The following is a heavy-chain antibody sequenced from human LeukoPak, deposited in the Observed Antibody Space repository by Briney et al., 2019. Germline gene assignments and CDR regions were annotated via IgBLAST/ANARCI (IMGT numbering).Heavy chain of an antibody. CDR1: GYSISSGYL. CDR3: ARQTGSGLFILP. CDR2: IDGSGSS. V-gene: IGHV4-38-2*02. Sequence: PSETLSLTCTVSGYSISSGYLWGWIRQPPGKGLEWIGSIDGSGSSYYNASLKSQVSISIDTSKNQFSLRLTSVTAADTAVYYCARQTGSGLFILPGGQGTLVTVSS. J-gene: IGHJ4*02. D-gene: IGHD3/OR15-3a*01.